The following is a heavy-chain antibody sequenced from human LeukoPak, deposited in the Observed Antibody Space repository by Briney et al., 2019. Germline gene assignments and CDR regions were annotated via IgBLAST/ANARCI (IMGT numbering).Heavy chain of an antibody. V-gene: IGHV4-61*02. D-gene: IGHD3-10*01. CDR1: GGSISRGSYY. CDR2: IYTSGST. J-gene: IGHJ6*03. CDR3: ARDRATLNYYYYYMDV. Sequence: PSETLSLTCTVSGGSISRGSYYWSWIRQPAGKGLEWIGRIYTSGSTNYNPSLKSRVTISVDTSKNQFSLKLSSVTAADTAVYYCARDRATLNYYYYYMDVWGKGTTVTVSS.